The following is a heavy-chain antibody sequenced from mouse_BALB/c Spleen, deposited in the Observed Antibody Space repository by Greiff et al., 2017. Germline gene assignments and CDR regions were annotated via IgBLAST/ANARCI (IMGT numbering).Heavy chain of an antibody. Sequence: VQLQQSGAELVRPGSSVKISCTASGYAFSSYWMNWVKQRPGQGLEWIGQIYPGDGDTNYNGKFKGKATLTADKSSSTAYMQLSSLTSEDSAVYFCARAVEYAIDYWGQGTSVTVSS. J-gene: IGHJ4*01. CDR2: IYPGDGDT. V-gene: IGHV1-80*01. CDR1: GYAFSSYW. CDR3: ARAVEYAIDY.